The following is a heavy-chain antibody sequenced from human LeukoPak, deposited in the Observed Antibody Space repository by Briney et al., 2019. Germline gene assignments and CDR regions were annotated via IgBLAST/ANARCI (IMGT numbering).Heavy chain of an antibody. D-gene: IGHD3-16*01. Sequence: PGGSLRLSCVASGFTFSSHIISWIRQAPGKGLEWVANMRQDGSEKFYADSVKGRFTISRDNAKNSQYLQMNSLRVDDTAVYYCAREGEASDYWGQGTLVTVSS. CDR1: GFTFSSHI. V-gene: IGHV3-7*01. J-gene: IGHJ4*02. CDR2: MRQDGSEK. CDR3: AREGEASDY.